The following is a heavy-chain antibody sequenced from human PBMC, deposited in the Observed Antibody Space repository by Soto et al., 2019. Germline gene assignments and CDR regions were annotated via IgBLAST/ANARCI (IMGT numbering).Heavy chain of an antibody. J-gene: IGHJ4*02. CDR3: ARSEQRLPDLANNFDY. CDR2: IYYSGST. D-gene: IGHD6-25*01. V-gene: IGHV4-31*03. Sequence: PSETLSLTCTVSGGSISSGGYYWSWIRQHPGKGLEWIGYIYYSGSTYYNPSLKSRVTISVDTSKNQFSLKLSSVTAADTAVYYCARSEQRLPDLANNFDYWGQGTLVTVSS. CDR1: GGSISSGGYY.